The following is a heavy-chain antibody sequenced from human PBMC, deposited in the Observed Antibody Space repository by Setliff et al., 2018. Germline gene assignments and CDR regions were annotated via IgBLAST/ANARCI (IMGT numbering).Heavy chain of an antibody. J-gene: IGHJ4*02. CDR3: ASAAAGYCSGRSCYAKLYFDY. Sequence: SETLSLTCTVSNGSISSGNYFWGLIRQPPGKGLEWMGSIFYTGSTYYSPSLKSRVTMSIDTAKNQFSLNLNSVTAADTAVYYCASAAAGYCSGRSCYAKLYFDYWGQGTLVTVSS. V-gene: IGHV4-39*01. CDR2: IFYTGST. D-gene: IGHD2-15*01. CDR1: NGSISSGNYF.